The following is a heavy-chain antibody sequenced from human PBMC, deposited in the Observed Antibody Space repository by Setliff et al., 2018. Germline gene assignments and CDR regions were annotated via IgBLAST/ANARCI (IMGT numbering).Heavy chain of an antibody. CDR2: IYYSGST. CDR1: GGSISSHY. CDR3: ARGQPTYDCWSGYNYYYYYMDV. D-gene: IGHD3-3*01. V-gene: IGHV4-59*11. Sequence: PSETLSLTCTVSGGSISSHYWSWIRQPPGKGLEWIGYIYYSGSTNYNPSLKSRVTISVDTSKDQFSLKLSSVTAADTAVYYCARGQPTYDCWSGYNYYYYYMDVWGKGTTVTVSS. J-gene: IGHJ6*03.